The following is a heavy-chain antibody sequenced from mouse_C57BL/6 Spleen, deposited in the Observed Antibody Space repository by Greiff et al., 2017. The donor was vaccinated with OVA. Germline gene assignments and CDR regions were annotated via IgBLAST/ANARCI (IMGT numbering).Heavy chain of an antibody. J-gene: IGHJ1*03. V-gene: IGHV1-74*01. D-gene: IGHD1-1*01. CDR3: AIGTTVVASYWYFDV. Sequence: VKLQQPGAELVKPGASVTVSCKASGYTFTSYWMHWVKQRPGQGLEWIGRIHPTDSDTNYNQKFKGKATLTVDKSSSTAYMQLSSLTSEDSAVYYCAIGTTVVASYWYFDVWGTGTTVTVSS. CDR2: IHPTDSDT. CDR1: GYTFTSYW.